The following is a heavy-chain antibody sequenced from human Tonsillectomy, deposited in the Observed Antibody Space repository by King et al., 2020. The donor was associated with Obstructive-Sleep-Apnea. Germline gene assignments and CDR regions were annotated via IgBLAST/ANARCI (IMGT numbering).Heavy chain of an antibody. CDR3: AKNMGIAVAGNYDY. V-gene: IGHV3-23*04. CDR2: IRGIGGNT. CDR1: GFTFSSYA. Sequence: VQLVESGGGLVQPGGSLRLSCAASGFTFSSYAMTWVRQAPGKGLEGVSAIRGIGGNTYYADSVKGRFTISRDNSKNTLYLQMNSLRLEDTAVYYCAKNMGIAVAGNYDYWGQGTLVTVSS. D-gene: IGHD6-19*01. J-gene: IGHJ4*02.